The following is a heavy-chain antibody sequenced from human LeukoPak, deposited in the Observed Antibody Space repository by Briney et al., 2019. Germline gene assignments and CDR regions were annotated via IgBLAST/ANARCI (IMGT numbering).Heavy chain of an antibody. V-gene: IGHV5-51*01. CDR1: GYSFTSYW. D-gene: IGHD2-15*01. CDR3: ARVGEVVAAIKSYFDY. J-gene: IGHJ4*02. CDR2: IYPGDSGT. Sequence: GESLKISCKGSGYSFTSYWIGWVRQMPGKGLEWMGIIYPGDSGTRYSPSFQGQVTISADKSISTAYLQWSSLKASDTAMYYCARVGEVVAAIKSYFDYWGQGTLVTVSS.